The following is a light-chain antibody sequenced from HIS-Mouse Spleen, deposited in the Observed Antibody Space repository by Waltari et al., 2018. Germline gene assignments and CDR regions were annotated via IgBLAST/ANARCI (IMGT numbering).Light chain of an antibody. J-gene: IGLJ2*01. V-gene: IGLV2-14*03. CDR3: SSYTSSSFNVV. CDR1: SSDVGGYNS. Sequence: QSALTQPASVSGSPGQSITISCTGTSSDVGGYNSVPWYQQHPGKAPKLMIYDVSKRPSGVSNRFSGSKSGNTASLTISGLQAEDEADYYCSSYTSSSFNVVFGGGTKLTVL. CDR2: DVS.